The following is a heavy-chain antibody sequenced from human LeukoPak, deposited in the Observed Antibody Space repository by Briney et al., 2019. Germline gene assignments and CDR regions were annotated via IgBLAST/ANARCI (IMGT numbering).Heavy chain of an antibody. V-gene: IGHV1-46*01. J-gene: IGHJ4*02. CDR2: INPSGGST. CDR1: GYTFTSYY. CDR3: ASLTSLTIWDFGY. D-gene: IGHD3-9*01. Sequence: AASVKVSCKASGYTFTSYYMHWVRQAPGQGLEWMGIINPSGGSTSYAQKFQGRVTMTRDMSTSTVYMELSSLRSEDTAVYYCASLTSLTIWDFGYWGQGTLVTVSS.